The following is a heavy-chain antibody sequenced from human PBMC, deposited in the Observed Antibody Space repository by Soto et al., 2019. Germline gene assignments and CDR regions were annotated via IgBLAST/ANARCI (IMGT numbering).Heavy chain of an antibody. CDR2: IYPGDSDT. J-gene: IGHJ6*02. Sequence: GESLKISCKGSGYSFTSYWIGWVRQMPGKGLEWMGIIYPGDSDTRYSPSFQGQVTISADKSISTAYLQWTSLKASDTAMYYWGRNLVGYCSTTSCPSKNYYYYGMEGWGQGTTVAVSS. D-gene: IGHD2-2*01. CDR3: GRNLVGYCSTTSCPSKNYYYYGMEG. CDR1: GYSFTSYW. V-gene: IGHV5-51*01.